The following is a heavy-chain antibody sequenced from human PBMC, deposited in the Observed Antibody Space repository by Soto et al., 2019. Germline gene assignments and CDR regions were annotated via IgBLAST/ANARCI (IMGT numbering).Heavy chain of an antibody. CDR2: ISSSGSTI. J-gene: IGHJ4*02. CDR1: GFTFSSYE. V-gene: IGHV3-48*03. D-gene: IGHD1-26*01. Sequence: EVQLVESGGGLVQPGGSLRLSCAASGFTFSSYEMNWVRQAPGKGLEWVSYISSSGSTIYYADSVKGRFTISRDNAKNSLYLQMNSLRAEDTAVYYCARDRTVGASFDYWGQGTLVTVSS. CDR3: ARDRTVGASFDY.